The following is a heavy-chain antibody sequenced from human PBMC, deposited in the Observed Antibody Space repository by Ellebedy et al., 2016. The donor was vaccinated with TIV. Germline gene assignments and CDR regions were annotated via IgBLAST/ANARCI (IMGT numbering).Heavy chain of an antibody. D-gene: IGHD6-6*01. J-gene: IGHJ6*03. CDR1: GFTFTTYA. CDR3: ASLYMVGEQLVLKFHYMDV. V-gene: IGHV3-23*01. Sequence: GESLKISXVASGFTFTTYAMSWVRQAPGKGLEWVSAISGSGDSTYYVDSVKGRFTISRDNSKSTLYLQMNSLRAEDTAVYYCASLYMVGEQLVLKFHYMDVWGKGTTVTVSS. CDR2: ISGSGDST.